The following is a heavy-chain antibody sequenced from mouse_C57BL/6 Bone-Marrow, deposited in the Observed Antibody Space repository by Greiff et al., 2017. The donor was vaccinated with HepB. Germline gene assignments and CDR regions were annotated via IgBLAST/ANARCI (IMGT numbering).Heavy chain of an antibody. CDR1: GYTFTNYW. D-gene: IGHD1-1*01. J-gene: IGHJ2*01. CDR3: ARRGITTVVATDYFDY. Sequence: VQLQQSGAELVRPGTSVKMSCKASGYTFTNYWIGWAKQRPGHGLEWIGDIYPGGGYTNYNEKFKGKATLTADKSSSTAYMQFSSLTSEDSAIYYCARRGITTVVATDYFDYWGQGTTLTVSS. CDR2: IYPGGGYT. V-gene: IGHV1-63*01.